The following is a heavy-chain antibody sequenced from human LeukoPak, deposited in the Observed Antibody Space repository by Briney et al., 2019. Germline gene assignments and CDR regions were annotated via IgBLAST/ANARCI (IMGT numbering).Heavy chain of an antibody. J-gene: IGHJ6*03. CDR1: GYTFTGYY. CDR3: ARDPIAARPFGYYYSMDV. Sequence: ASVKVSCKASGYTFTGYYMHWVRQAPGQGLEWMGWINPNSGGTNYAQKFQGRVTMTRDTSISTAYMELSRLRSDDTAVYYCARDPIAARPFGYYYSMDVWGKGTTVTVSS. CDR2: INPNSGGT. V-gene: IGHV1-2*02. D-gene: IGHD6-6*01.